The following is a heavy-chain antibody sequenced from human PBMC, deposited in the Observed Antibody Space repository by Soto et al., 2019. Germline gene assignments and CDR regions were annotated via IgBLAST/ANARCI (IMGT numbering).Heavy chain of an antibody. CDR2: IIAIFGTA. Sequence: QVQLVQSGAEVKKPGSSVKVSCKASGGTFSSYAISWVRQAPGQGLEWMGGIIAIFGTANYAQKFQGRVTITADESTSTAYRELSSLKSEDTAVYYCARGITGTTFSYYYYGIDVWGQGTTVTVSS. J-gene: IGHJ6*02. D-gene: IGHD1-20*01. CDR1: GGTFSSYA. CDR3: ARGITGTTFSYYYYGIDV. V-gene: IGHV1-69*01.